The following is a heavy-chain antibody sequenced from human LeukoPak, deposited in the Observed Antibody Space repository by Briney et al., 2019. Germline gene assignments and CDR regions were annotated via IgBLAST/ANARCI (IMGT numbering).Heavy chain of an antibody. Sequence: PGGSLRLSCAASGVTFDDYAMHWVRHAPGKGLEWVSRINSDGSNTSYADSVKGRFTISRDNAKNTLYLQMNSLRAEDTAVYYCARGVRTSSGYDSGIWGQGTMVTVSS. J-gene: IGHJ3*02. D-gene: IGHD5-12*01. CDR2: INSDGSNT. CDR1: GVTFDDYA. CDR3: ARGVRTSSGYDSGI. V-gene: IGHV3-74*01.